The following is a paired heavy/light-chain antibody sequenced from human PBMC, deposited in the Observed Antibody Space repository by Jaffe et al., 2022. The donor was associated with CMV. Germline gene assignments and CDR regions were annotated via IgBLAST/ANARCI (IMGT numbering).Heavy chain of an antibody. Sequence: EVQLVESGGGLVQPGGSLRLSCVGSGFSLSDYWMAWVRQAPGKGLEWVASLNEDGSEKHYVDSVKGRFTISRDNAKNSLSLQMNSLRVEDTAVYYCTRDEGRREGHWGQGTLVTVSS. CDR3: TRDEGRREGH. CDR1: GFSLSDYW. V-gene: IGHV3-7*01. J-gene: IGHJ4*02. CDR2: LNEDGSEK. D-gene: IGHD1-26*01.
Light chain of an antibody. Sequence: EIVLTQSPATLSLSPGERATLSCRASQTIFTYLAWYQQRPGQAPRLLIYGASNRATDIPARFSGSGSGTDFTLTISSLEPEDFAVYYCQQRSNWPPLFGGGTKVEIK. V-gene: IGKV3-11*01. CDR1: QTIFTY. CDR2: GAS. J-gene: IGKJ4*01. CDR3: QQRSNWPPL.